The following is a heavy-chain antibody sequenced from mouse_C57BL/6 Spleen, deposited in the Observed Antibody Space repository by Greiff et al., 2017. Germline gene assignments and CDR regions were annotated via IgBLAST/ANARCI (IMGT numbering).Heavy chain of an antibody. CDR1: GYTFTSYW. CDR2: IDPSDSET. J-gene: IGHJ2*01. D-gene: IGHD1-1*01. Sequence: VQLQQPGAELVRPGSSVKLSCKASGYTFTSYWMHWVKQRPIQGLEWIGNIDPSDSETPYNQKFKDKATLTVDKSSSTAYMQLSSLTSEDSAVYYCARSYYGSSLDYWGQGTTLTVSS. V-gene: IGHV1-52*01. CDR3: ARSYYGSSLDY.